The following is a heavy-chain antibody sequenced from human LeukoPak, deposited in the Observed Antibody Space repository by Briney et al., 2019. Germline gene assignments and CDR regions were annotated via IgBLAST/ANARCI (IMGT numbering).Heavy chain of an antibody. CDR2: IYFNGAT. D-gene: IGHD4-17*01. J-gene: IGHJ6*02. CDR1: GGSISSYY. V-gene: IGHV4-59*01. Sequence: SETLSLTCTVSGGSISSYYWSWIRQSPGKGLEWIGYIYFNGATNYNPSLKSRVTISVDTSKNQFSLKLSSVTAADTAVYNCARGDPQTTLPEGLDVGSQGTTVTVYS. CDR3: ARGDPQTTLPEGLDV.